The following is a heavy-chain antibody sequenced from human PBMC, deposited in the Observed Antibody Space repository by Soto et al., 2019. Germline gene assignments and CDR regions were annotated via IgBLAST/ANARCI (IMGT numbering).Heavy chain of an antibody. CDR3: ARTYGGKGYYFDY. Sequence: SETLSLTCTFSCGSIISYYWSWIRQPPGKGLEWIGYIYYSGSTNYNPSLKSRVTISVDTSKNQFSLKLSSVTAADTAVYYCARTYGGKGYYFDYWGQGTLVTVSS. D-gene: IGHD4-17*01. CDR1: CGSIISYY. CDR2: IYYSGST. V-gene: IGHV4-59*01. J-gene: IGHJ4*02.